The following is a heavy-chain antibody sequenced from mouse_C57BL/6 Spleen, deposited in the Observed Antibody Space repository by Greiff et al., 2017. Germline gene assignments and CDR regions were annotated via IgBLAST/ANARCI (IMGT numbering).Heavy chain of an antibody. CDR3: ARDEYYGSSYYFDY. V-gene: IGHV5-4*01. J-gene: IGHJ2*01. CDR2: ISDGGSYT. CDR1: GFTFSSYA. D-gene: IGHD1-1*01. Sequence: EVMLVESGGGLVKPGGSLKLSCAASGFTFSSYAMSWVRQTPEKRLEWVATISDGGSYTDYPDNVKGRFTISRDNAKNNLYLQMSHLKSEDTAMYYCARDEYYGSSYYFDYWGQGTTLTVSS.